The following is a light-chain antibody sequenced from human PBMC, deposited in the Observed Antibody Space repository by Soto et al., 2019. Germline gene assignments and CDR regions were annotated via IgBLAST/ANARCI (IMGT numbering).Light chain of an antibody. CDR2: SNN. CDR1: SSNIGSNT. CDR3: AAWDDSLNGRTV. V-gene: IGLV1-44*01. Sequence: QSVLTQPPSASGTPGQRVTISCSGSSSNIGSNTVNWYQQLPGTAPKLLIYSNNQRPSGVPDRFSGSKSGTSASLAISGFQSEDEADYYCAAWDDSLNGRTVFGGGTKLTVL. J-gene: IGLJ2*01.